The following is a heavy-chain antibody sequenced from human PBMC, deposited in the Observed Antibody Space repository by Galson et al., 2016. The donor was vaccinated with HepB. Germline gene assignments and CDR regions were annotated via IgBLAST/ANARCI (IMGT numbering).Heavy chain of an antibody. CDR2: IYPGDSET. D-gene: IGHD3-9*01. CDR1: GYSFTSYW. V-gene: IGHV5-51*01. Sequence: QSGAEVKKPRESLKISCKGSGYSFTSYWIGWVRQMPGKGLEWMGTIYPGDSETRYSPSFQGQVTISADKSINTANLQWSSLKASDTAMYYCARQAGYYSSGYFDYWGQGTLVTVSS. CDR3: ARQAGYYSSGYFDY. J-gene: IGHJ4*02.